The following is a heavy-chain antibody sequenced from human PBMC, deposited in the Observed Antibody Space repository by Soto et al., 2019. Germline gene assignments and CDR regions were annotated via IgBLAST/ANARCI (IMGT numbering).Heavy chain of an antibody. J-gene: IGHJ5*02. CDR1: GYTFTSYD. D-gene: IGHD6-19*01. Sequence: GASVKVSCKASGYTFTSYDIIWVRQATGQGLEWMGWMNPSTGNTDSAEKFQGRLTMTRNTFISTVYMELSSLSFEDTAVYYCARGRIIVAGGFDPWGQGTLVTVSS. CDR2: MNPSTGNT. CDR3: ARGRIIVAGGFDP. V-gene: IGHV1-8*01.